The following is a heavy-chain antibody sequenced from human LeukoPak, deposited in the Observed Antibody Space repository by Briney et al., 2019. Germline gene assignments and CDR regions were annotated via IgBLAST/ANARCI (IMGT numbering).Heavy chain of an antibody. D-gene: IGHD6-6*01. CDR3: ARGEWSSSPFDY. V-gene: IGHV3-48*01. CDR2: ITSTGNTK. Sequence: GGSLRLSCAASGLSFSTYSLNWVRQAPGKGLEWISYITSTGNTKYYADSVRGRFTISRDNAKNSLYLQMNSLRAEDTAVYYCARGEWSSSPFDYWGQGTLVTVSS. CDR1: GLSFSTYS. J-gene: IGHJ4*02.